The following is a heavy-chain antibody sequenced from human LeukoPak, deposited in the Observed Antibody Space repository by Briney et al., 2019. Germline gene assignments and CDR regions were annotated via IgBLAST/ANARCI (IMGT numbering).Heavy chain of an antibody. D-gene: IGHD1-1*01. J-gene: IGHJ4*02. CDR2: MDPSGSQK. V-gene: IGHV3-7*01. Sequence: GGSLRLSCAAPGFTFNRSWMNRVRQAPGKGLEWVANMDPSGSQKRYVDSVKGRFTISKDNPGTSLYLEMYSLRAEDTAIYYCAIWTSGNYWGQGTLVTVSS. CDR3: AIWTSGNY. CDR1: GFTFNRSW.